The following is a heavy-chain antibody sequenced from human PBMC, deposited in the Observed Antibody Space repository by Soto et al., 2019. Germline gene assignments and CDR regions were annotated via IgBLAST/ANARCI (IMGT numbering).Heavy chain of an antibody. Sequence: QVQLVESGGGVVQPGRSLRLSCAASGFTFSSYAMHWVRQAPGKGLEWVAVISYDGSNKYYADSVKGRFTISRDNSKNTLYLQMNSLRAEDTAVYYCARDGYDFRSGPVSHPDVWGQGTTVTVSS. CDR1: GFTFSSYA. J-gene: IGHJ6*02. D-gene: IGHD3-3*01. CDR2: ISYDGSNK. CDR3: ARDGYDFRSGPVSHPDV. V-gene: IGHV3-30-3*01.